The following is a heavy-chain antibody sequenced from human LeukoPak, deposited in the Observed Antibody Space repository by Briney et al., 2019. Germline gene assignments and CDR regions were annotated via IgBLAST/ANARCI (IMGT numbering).Heavy chain of an antibody. CDR3: ARLSSLANIAARGRTWLDP. CDR1: GYSISSGYY. J-gene: IGHJ5*02. CDR2: IYYSGST. D-gene: IGHD6-6*01. V-gene: IGHV4-38-2*02. Sequence: SETLSLTCTVSGYSISSGYYWGWIRQPPGKGLEWIGHIYYSGSTNYSPSLKSRVTISVDTSKNQFSLKLSSVTAADTAVYYCARLSSLANIAARGRTWLDPWGQGSLVTVSS.